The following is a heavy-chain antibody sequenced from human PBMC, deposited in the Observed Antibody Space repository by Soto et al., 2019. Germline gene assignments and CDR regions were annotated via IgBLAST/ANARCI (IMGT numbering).Heavy chain of an antibody. Sequence: PGESLKISCKGSGYSFTSYWIAWVRQMPGKGLECMGIIYPGDSDTRYSPSFQGQVTISVDKSINTAYLQWSSLRASDTAIYYCARHGMLSSMTYYFDSWGQGALVTVSS. J-gene: IGHJ4*02. CDR1: GYSFTSYW. D-gene: IGHD1-1*01. V-gene: IGHV5-51*01. CDR3: ARHGMLSSMTYYFDS. CDR2: IYPGDSDT.